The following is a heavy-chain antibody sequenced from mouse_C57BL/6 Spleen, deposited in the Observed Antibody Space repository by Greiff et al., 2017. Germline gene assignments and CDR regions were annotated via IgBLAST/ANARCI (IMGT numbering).Heavy chain of an antibody. Sequence: VQLQESGAELVMPGASVKLSCKASGYTFTSYWMHWVKQRPGQGLEWIGEIDPSDSYTNYNQKFKGKSTLTVDKSSSTAYMQRSSLTSEDSAVYYCARWAGNYVDYWGQGTTLTVSS. CDR2: IDPSDSYT. CDR3: ARWAGNYVDY. V-gene: IGHV1-69*01. J-gene: IGHJ2*01. CDR1: GYTFTSYW. D-gene: IGHD3-3*01.